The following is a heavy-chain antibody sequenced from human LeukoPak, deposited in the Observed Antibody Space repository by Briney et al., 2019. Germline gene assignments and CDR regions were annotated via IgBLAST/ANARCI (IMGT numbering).Heavy chain of an antibody. CDR3: AKDGSVELPPEFYFDY. V-gene: IGHV3-30*18. D-gene: IGHD1-7*01. Sequence: GRSLRLSCAASGFTFSSYGMHWVRQAPGKGPEWVAVISYDGSNKYYADSVKGRFTISRDNSKNTLYLQMNSLRAEDTAVYYCAKDGSVELPPEFYFDYWGQGTLVTVSS. CDR1: GFTFSSYG. CDR2: ISYDGSNK. J-gene: IGHJ4*02.